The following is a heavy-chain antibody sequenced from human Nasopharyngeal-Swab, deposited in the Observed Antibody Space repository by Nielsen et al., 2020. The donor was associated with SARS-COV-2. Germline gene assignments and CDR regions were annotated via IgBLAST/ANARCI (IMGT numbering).Heavy chain of an antibody. CDR1: GFTFTSYN. V-gene: IGHV3-30*03. J-gene: IGHJ4*02. Sequence: GESLKISCAASGFTFTSYNMRWVRQAPGKGLEWVALMFSDGSDQYYADSVKGRFTISGDTSTNTLYLQMNSLRADDTAVYYCVREGPYGSGSSFDYWGQGTLVTVSS. CDR2: MFSDGSDQ. CDR3: VREGPYGSGSSFDY. D-gene: IGHD3-10*01.